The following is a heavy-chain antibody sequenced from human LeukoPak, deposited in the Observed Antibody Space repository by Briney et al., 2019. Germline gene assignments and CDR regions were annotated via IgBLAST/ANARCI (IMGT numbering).Heavy chain of an antibody. D-gene: IGHD3-16*01. CDR2: MNPNNGNT. J-gene: IGHJ5*02. Sequence: ASVKVSCKASGYTFTSYDINWVRQATGQGLEWMGWMNPNNGNTGYAQKNLQGRVTMTRNTSISTDYMELSSLRSEDTAVYYCVRAESGGGRNWFDPWGQGTLVTVPS. V-gene: IGHV1-8*01. CDR3: VRAESGGGRNWFDP. CDR1: GYTFTSYD.